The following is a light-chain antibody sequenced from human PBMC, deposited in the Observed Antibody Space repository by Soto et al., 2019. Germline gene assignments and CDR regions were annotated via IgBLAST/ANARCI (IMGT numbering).Light chain of an antibody. Sequence: DVQMTQSPSSLSASVGDRVTITCRASRDISSSLAWYQQKPGKVPKLLIYAASTLHAGVQSRFSGSGSGTFFTLTINSLQPDDVATYYCQKYNSAPNTCGRGTRLEIK. CDR1: RDISSS. J-gene: IGKJ2*01. V-gene: IGKV1-27*01. CDR2: AAS. CDR3: QKYNSAPNT.